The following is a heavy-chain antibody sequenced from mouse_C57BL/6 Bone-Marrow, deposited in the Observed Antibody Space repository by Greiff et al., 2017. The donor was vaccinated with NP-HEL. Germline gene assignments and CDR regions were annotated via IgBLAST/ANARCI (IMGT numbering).Heavy chain of an antibody. CDR3: ARDDY. J-gene: IGHJ2*01. Sequence: EVKLVESGGGLVQPGGSLKLSCAASGFTFSDYYMYWVRQTPEKRLEWVAYISNGGGSTYYPDTVKGRFTISRDNAKNTLYLQMSRLKAEDTAMYYCARDDYWGQGTTLTVSS. CDR1: GFTFSDYY. CDR2: ISNGGGST. V-gene: IGHV5-12*01.